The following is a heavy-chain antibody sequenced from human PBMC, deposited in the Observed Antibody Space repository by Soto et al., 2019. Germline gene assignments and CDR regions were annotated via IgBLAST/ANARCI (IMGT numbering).Heavy chain of an antibody. D-gene: IGHD6-13*01. CDR3: AREGTSYSSSYDY. CDR1: GGSVSSGSYY. V-gene: IGHV4-61*01. J-gene: IGHJ4*02. CDR2: IYYSGST. Sequence: PSETLSLTCTVSGGSVSSGSYYWSWIRQPPGKGLEWIGYIYYSGSTNYNPSLKSRVTISVGTSKNQFSLKLSSVTAADTAVYYCAREGTSYSSSYDYWGQGTLVTVSS.